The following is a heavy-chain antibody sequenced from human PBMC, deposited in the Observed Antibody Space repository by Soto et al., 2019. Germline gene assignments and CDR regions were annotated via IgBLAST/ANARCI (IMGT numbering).Heavy chain of an antibody. V-gene: IGHV1-24*01. CDR3: ATGLTIRNYYYYGMDV. Sequence: GASVKVSCKVSGYTLTELSMHWVRQAPGKGLEWMGGFDPEDGETIYAQKFQGRVTMTEDTSTDTAYMELSSLRSEDTAVYYCATGLTIRNYYYYGMDVWGQGTTVTVSS. J-gene: IGHJ6*02. D-gene: IGHD3-3*01. CDR1: GYTLTELS. CDR2: FDPEDGET.